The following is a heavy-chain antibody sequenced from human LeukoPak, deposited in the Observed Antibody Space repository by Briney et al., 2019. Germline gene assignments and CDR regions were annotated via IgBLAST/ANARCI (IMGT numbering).Heavy chain of an antibody. Sequence: GGSLRLSCAASGFTFSNYGMHWVRQAPGKGLEWVSSISSSSSYIYYADSVKGRFTISRDNAKNSLYLQMNSLRAEDTAVYYCASLDIVATIPYYYYGMDVWGKGTTVTVSS. J-gene: IGHJ6*04. CDR3: ASLDIVATIPYYYYGMDV. D-gene: IGHD5-12*01. CDR2: ISSSSSYI. CDR1: GFTFSNYG. V-gene: IGHV3-21*01.